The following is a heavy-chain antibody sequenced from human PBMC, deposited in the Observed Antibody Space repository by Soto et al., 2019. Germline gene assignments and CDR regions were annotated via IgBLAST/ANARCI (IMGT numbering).Heavy chain of an antibody. Sequence: EVQLLESGGGLVQPGGSLRLSCAASGFTFSNYAMTWVRQAAGKGLEWVSLIAGSGGSTYYADSVKGRFAISSDNSKHTPHLQMNGLRAVVTAVYYWAKAPATGCRAVGSDMCWCDPWGQGGLVTGSS. J-gene: IGHJ5*02. V-gene: IGHV3-23*01. CDR2: IAGSGGST. CDR1: GFTFSNYA. CDR3: AKAPATGCRAVGSDMCWCDP. D-gene: IGHD3-10*01.